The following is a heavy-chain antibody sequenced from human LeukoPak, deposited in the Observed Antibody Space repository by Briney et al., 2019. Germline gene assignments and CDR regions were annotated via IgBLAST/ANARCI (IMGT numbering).Heavy chain of an antibody. D-gene: IGHD2-2*01. CDR2: ISAYNGNT. CDR1: GYTFTSYS. V-gene: IGHV1-18*01. Sequence: ASVKVSCKASGYTFTSYSISWVRQAPGQGLEWMGWISAYNGNTNYAQKLQGRVTMTTDTSTSTAYMELRSLRSDDTAVYYCARALGKAAMNYYYGMDVWGQGTTVTVSS. J-gene: IGHJ6*02. CDR3: ARALGKAAMNYYYGMDV.